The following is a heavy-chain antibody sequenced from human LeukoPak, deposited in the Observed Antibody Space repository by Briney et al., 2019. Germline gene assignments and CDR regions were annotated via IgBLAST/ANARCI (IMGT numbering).Heavy chain of an antibody. J-gene: IGHJ6*02. V-gene: IGHV3-21*01. CDR3: ARNTITGYYYGMDV. D-gene: IGHD3-10*01. CDR1: GFTFSSYS. Sequence: GGSLRLSCAASGFTFSSYSMNWVRQAPGKGVEWVPSISSSSSYIYYADSVKGRFTISRDNAKNSLYLQMNSLRAEDTAVFYCARNTITGYYYGMDVWGQGTTVTVSS. CDR2: ISSSSSYI.